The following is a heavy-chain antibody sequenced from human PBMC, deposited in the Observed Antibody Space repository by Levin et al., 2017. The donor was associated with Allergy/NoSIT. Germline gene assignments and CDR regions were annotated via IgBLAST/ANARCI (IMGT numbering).Heavy chain of an antibody. Sequence: GGSLRLSCAASGFTFSSYAMHWVRQAPGKGLEWVAVISYDGSNKYYADSVKGRFTISRDNSKNTLYLQMNSLRAEDTAVYYCARPSAPSEAFDIWGQGTMVTVSS. V-gene: IGHV3-30-3*01. J-gene: IGHJ3*02. CDR3: ARPSAPSEAFDI. CDR1: GFTFSSYA. CDR2: ISYDGSNK.